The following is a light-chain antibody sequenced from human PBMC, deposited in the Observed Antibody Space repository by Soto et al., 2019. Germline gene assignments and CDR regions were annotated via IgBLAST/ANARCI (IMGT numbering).Light chain of an antibody. Sequence: QSVLTQPPSVSGSPGQSVTISCTGTSSDVGSYNRVSWYHQPPGTAPKLMIYEVTNRPSGVPDRFSGSKSGNTASLTISGLKAEDEADYYCSSFTSNNTLVFGGGTKLTVL. CDR3: SSFTSNNTLV. J-gene: IGLJ2*01. CDR2: EVT. V-gene: IGLV2-18*02. CDR1: SSDVGSYNR.